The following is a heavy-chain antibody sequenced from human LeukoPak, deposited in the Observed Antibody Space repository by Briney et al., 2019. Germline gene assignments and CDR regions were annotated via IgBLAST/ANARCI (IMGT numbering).Heavy chain of an antibody. V-gene: IGHV3-30-3*01. J-gene: IGHJ4*02. CDR3: ARGENYYDSSGYCY. CDR1: GFTFSSYA. D-gene: IGHD3-22*01. Sequence: GGSLRLSCAASGFTFSSYAMHWVRQAPGKGLEWVAVISYDGSNKYYADSVKGRFTISRDNSKNTLYLQMNSLRAEDTAVYYCARGENYYDSSGYCYWGQGTLVTVSS. CDR2: ISYDGSNK.